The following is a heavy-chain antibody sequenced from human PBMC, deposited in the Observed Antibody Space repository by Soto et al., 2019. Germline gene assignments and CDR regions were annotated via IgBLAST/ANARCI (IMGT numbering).Heavy chain of an antibody. V-gene: IGHV3-30-3*01. CDR2: ISYDGSNK. J-gene: IGHJ4*02. CDR3: ARDKCQRWLQRIDY. Sequence: QVQLVESGGGVVQPGRSLRLSCAASGFTFSSYAMHWVRQAPGKGLEWVAVISYDGSNKYYADSVKGRFTISRDNSKNTLYLQMNSLRAEDTAVYYCARDKCQRWLQRIDYWGQGTLVTVSS. D-gene: IGHD5-12*01. CDR1: GFTFSSYA.